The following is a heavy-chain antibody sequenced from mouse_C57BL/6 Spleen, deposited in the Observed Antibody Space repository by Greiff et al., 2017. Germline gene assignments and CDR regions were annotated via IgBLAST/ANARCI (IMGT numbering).Heavy chain of an antibody. CDR1: GYTFTGYW. V-gene: IGHV1-9*01. CDR2: IFPGSGST. J-gene: IGHJ1*03. Sequence: QVQLQQSGAELMKPGASVKLSCKATGYTFTGYWIEWVKQRPGHGLEWIGEIFPGSGSTNYNEKFKGKATFTADTSSNTAYMQLSSLTTEDSAIYYCSRGLSTTVVAGNCDGWGTGTTVTVSS. D-gene: IGHD1-1*01. CDR3: SRGLSTTVVAGNCDG.